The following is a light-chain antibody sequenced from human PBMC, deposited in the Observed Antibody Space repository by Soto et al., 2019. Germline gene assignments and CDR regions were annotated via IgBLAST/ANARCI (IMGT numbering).Light chain of an antibody. V-gene: IGKV3-20*01. Sequence: EIVLTQSPGTLSLSPVERATLSCRASQSVSSSYLAWYQQKPGQAPRLLIYGASSRATGIPDRFSGSGSGTDFTLTISRLEPEDFAVYYCQQYGSSLPWTFGQGTKGDIK. CDR1: QSVSSSY. J-gene: IGKJ1*01. CDR2: GAS. CDR3: QQYGSSLPWT.